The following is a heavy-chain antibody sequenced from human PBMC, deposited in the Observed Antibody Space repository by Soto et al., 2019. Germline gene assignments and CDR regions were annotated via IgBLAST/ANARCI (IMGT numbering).Heavy chain of an antibody. CDR3: TSSEIAVAGTHYYYYYGMDV. D-gene: IGHD6-19*01. Sequence: PGGSLRLSCAASGFTFSNAWMSWVRQAPGKGLEWVGRIKSKTDGGTTDYAAPVKGRFTISRDDSKNTLYLQMNSLKTEDTAVYYCTSSEIAVAGTHYYYYYGMDVWGQGTTVTVSS. J-gene: IGHJ6*02. CDR2: IKSKTDGGTT. CDR1: GFTFSNAW. V-gene: IGHV3-15*01.